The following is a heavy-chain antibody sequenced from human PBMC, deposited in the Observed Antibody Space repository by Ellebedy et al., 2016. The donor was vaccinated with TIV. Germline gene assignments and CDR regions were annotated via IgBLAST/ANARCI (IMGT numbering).Heavy chain of an antibody. Sequence: GESLKISCAASGFTFSSYGMHWVRQAPGKGLEWVAFIRYDGSNKYYADSVKGRFTISRDNSKNTLYLQMNSLRAEDTAVYYCAKDRRSPLDYWGQGTLVTVSS. CDR2: IRYDGSNK. V-gene: IGHV3-30*02. CDR1: GFTFSSYG. J-gene: IGHJ4*02. CDR3: AKDRRSPLDY.